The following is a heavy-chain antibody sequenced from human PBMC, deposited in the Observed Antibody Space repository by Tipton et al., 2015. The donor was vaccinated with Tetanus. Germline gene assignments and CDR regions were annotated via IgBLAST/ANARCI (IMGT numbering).Heavy chain of an antibody. CDR3: ASRIKQWLVPLDL. D-gene: IGHD6-19*01. J-gene: IGHJ5*02. Sequence: TLSLTCIVSGGSMSGSGHYGAWVRQSPGKGLEWIGEITPRGSSSYNPSLKSRVTISGDTSKNHFSLNLTSVTAADTAVYYCASRIKQWLVPLDLGGQGILVTVSS. V-gene: IGHV4-39*07. CDR1: GGSMSGSGHY. CDR2: ITPRGSS.